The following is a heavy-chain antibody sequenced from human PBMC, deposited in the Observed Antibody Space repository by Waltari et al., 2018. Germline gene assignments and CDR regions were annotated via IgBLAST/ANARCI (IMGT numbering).Heavy chain of an antibody. CDR2: FDPEDGET. CDR3: ARDAGATWHNWFDP. D-gene: IGHD1-26*01. V-gene: IGHV1-24*01. CDR1: GYTLTELS. Sequence: QVQLVQSGAEVKKPGASVKVSCKVSGYTLTELSMHWVRQAPGKGLEWMGGFDPEDGETIYAQKFQGRVTMTTDTSTSTAYMELRSLRSDDTAVYYCARDAGATWHNWFDPWGQGTLVTVSS. J-gene: IGHJ5*02.